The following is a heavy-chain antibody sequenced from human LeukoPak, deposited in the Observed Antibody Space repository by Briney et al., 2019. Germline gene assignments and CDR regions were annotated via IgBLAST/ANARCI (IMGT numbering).Heavy chain of an antibody. D-gene: IGHD1-1*01. J-gene: IGHJ4*02. Sequence: GGSLRLSCAAPAFTFSSSAMSWVRQAPGKGLYWVSAISGSGTGTYYADSVKGRFTISRDNSKNTLYLQMNSLRAEDTAVYYCAKEGGTGTRFDYWGQGTLVTVS. CDR1: AFTFSSSA. CDR2: ISGSGTGT. V-gene: IGHV3-23*01. CDR3: AKEGGTGTRFDY.